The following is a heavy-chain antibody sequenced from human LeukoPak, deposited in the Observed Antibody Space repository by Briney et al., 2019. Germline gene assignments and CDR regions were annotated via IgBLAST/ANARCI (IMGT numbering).Heavy chain of an antibody. V-gene: IGHV4-38-2*02. CDR2: IYHSGST. D-gene: IGHD6-19*01. J-gene: IGHJ4*02. CDR3: AREQKQWLAPSFDY. CDR1: GYSISSGYY. Sequence: PSETLSLTCTVSGYSISSGYYWGWIRQPPGKGLEWIGSIYHSGSTYYNPSLKSRVTISVDTSKNQFSLKLSSVTAADTAVYYCAREQKQWLAPSFDYWGQGTLVTVSS.